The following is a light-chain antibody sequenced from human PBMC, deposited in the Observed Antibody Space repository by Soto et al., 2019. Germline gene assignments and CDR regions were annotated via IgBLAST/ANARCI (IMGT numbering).Light chain of an antibody. CDR3: QQYNNWPYT. V-gene: IGKV3-15*01. CDR2: AAS. Sequence: EIVMTQSPATLSVSPGERVTLSCWASQSVFTNLAWSQHKPGQAPRLLIYAASTRATGIAARFRGSGSGTEFTLTISSLQSEDFAIYYCQQYNNWPYTFGQGTKLEIK. J-gene: IGKJ2*01. CDR1: QSVFTN.